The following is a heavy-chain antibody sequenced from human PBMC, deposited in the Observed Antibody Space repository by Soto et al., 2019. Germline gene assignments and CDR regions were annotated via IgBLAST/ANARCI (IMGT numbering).Heavy chain of an antibody. V-gene: IGHV4-59*12. CDR3: ARGQRFSDWFDP. CDR1: GGSISSYY. Sequence: SETLSLTCTVSGGSISSYYWSWIRQPPGKGLEWIGYIYYSGSTNYNPSLKSRVTISLDTSMNYFSLRLSSVTAADTAVYYCARGQRFSDWFDPWGQGTLVTVSS. CDR2: IYYSGST. D-gene: IGHD3-3*01. J-gene: IGHJ5*02.